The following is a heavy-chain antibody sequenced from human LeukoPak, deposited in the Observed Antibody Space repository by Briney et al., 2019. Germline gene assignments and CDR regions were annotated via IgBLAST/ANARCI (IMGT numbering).Heavy chain of an antibody. D-gene: IGHD6-6*01. V-gene: IGHV4-34*01. J-gene: IGHJ6*03. CDR3: ARDWGVGGRPGYMDV. CDR2: INHSGGT. CDR1: GGSFGGYY. Sequence: SETLSLTCAVYGGSFGGYYWVWIRQSPGKGLEWIGEINHSGGTTYNPSLKSRVTILVDTSKNQVSLKLSSVTAADTAVYFCARDWGVGGRPGYMDVWGKGTTVTVSS.